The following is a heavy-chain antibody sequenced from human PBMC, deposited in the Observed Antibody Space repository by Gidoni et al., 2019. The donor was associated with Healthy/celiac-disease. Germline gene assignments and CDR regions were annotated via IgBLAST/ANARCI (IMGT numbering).Heavy chain of an antibody. V-gene: IGHV1-2*02. CDR2: VNPNSGGT. CDR3: ARDLLTGGRGMDV. CDR1: GYTFTGYS. J-gene: IGHJ6*02. Sequence: QVQLVQSGAWGKKPGASGTVSCKAAGYTFTGYSMHRVRPAPGQWLEWMGWVNPNSGGTNYAQKCQGRVTMTRDTSISTAYMELSRLRSDDTAVYYCARDLLTGGRGMDVWGQGTTVTVSS.